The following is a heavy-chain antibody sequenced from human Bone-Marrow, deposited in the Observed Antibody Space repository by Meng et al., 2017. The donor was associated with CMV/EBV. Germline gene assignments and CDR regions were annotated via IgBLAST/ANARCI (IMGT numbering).Heavy chain of an antibody. D-gene: IGHD1-26*01. Sequence: LSLPCAASGFTFSSYWMSWVRQPSGKGLEWGANIKQDGSEKYYVDSVKGGFTISRDNAKNSLYLQMNSLRAEDTAVYYCARDRLVLFFMGDYYYGMDVWAQGTTVTFSS. V-gene: IGHV3-7*01. J-gene: IGHJ6*02. CDR3: ARDRLVLFFMGDYYYGMDV. CDR1: GFTFSSYW. CDR2: IKQDGSEK.